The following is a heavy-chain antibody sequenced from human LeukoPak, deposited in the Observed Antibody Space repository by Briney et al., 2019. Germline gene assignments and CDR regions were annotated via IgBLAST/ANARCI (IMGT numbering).Heavy chain of an antibody. CDR1: AGSMSSSY. CDR2: TYDRRST. J-gene: IGHJ5*02. Sequence: SHTLSPIRPVAAGSMSSSYWGSTRLPAGEGREWHGLTYDRRSTNYNPSLKSRFTMSVDNSKNQLYLKLSSVTAADTAVYYCAKDECYGYYVHWFDPWGQGTLVTVSS. D-gene: IGHD4-17*01. V-gene: IGHV4-4*07. CDR3: AKDECYGYYVHWFDP.